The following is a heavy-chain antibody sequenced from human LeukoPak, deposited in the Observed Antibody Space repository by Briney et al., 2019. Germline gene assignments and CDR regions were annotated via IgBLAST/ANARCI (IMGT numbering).Heavy chain of an antibody. D-gene: IGHD3-10*01. V-gene: IGHV3-48*01. J-gene: IGHJ4*02. CDR1: GFTFSSYS. Sequence: GGSLRLSCAASGFTFSSYSMNWVRQAPGKGLEWVSFISSSSSTIYYADSVKGRFTISRDNSKNTLYLQMDSLRAEDTALYYCAKDRWGYGSGPPFDYWGQGTLVTVSS. CDR2: ISSSSSTI. CDR3: AKDRWGYGSGPPFDY.